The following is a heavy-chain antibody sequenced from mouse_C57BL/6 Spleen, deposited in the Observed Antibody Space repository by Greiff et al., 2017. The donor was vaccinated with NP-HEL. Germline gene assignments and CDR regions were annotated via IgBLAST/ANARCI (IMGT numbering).Heavy chain of an antibody. CDR3: ARDFITTVADYFDY. V-gene: IGHV5-4*01. CDR2: ISDGGSYT. D-gene: IGHD1-1*01. CDR1: GFTFSSYA. J-gene: IGHJ2*01. Sequence: EVKVEESGGGLVKPGGSLKLSCAASGFTFSSYAMSWVRQTPEKRLEWVATISDGGSYTYYPDNVKGRFTISRDNAKNNLYLQMSHLKSEDTAMYYCARDFITTVADYFDYWGQGTTLTVSS.